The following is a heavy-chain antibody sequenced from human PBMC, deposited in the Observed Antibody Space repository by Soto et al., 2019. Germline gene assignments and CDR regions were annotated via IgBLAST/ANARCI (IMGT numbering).Heavy chain of an antibody. CDR3: ARVDGYTYPNDY. J-gene: IGHJ4*02. Sequence: GGPLRLSCAASGFTFSAYSMSWVRQAPGKGLEWVSSITSRSDYIYYADSLKGRFTISRDNAKNSLYLQMHSLRAEDTAFYYCARVDGYTYPNDYWGQGTLVTVSS. V-gene: IGHV3-21*01. CDR1: GFTFSAYS. CDR2: ITSRSDYI. D-gene: IGHD5-12*01.